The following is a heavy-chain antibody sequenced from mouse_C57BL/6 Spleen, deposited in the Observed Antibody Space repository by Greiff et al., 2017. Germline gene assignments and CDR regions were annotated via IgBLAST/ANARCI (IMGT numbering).Heavy chain of an antibody. CDR2: INYDGSST. CDR3: ARVGQLRPFFDY. Sequence: EVHLVESEGGLVQPGSSMKLSCTASGFTFSDYYMAWVRQVPEKGLEWVANINYDGSSTYYLDSLKSRFNISRDNAKNILYLQMSSLKSEDTATYYCARVGQLRPFFDYWGQGTTLTVSS. D-gene: IGHD3-2*02. V-gene: IGHV5-16*01. J-gene: IGHJ2*01. CDR1: GFTFSDYY.